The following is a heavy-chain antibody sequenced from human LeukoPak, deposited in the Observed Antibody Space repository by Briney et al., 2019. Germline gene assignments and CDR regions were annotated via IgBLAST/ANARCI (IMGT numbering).Heavy chain of an antibody. Sequence: PSETLSLTCTVSGGSISSYYWSWIRQPPGKGLEYIGYIYYSGSTNYNPSLKSRVTISLDTSKNQFSLKLNSVTAADTAVYYCARQSSGERPNFDSWGPGTLVTVSS. V-gene: IGHV4-59*08. J-gene: IGHJ4*02. D-gene: IGHD6-25*01. CDR3: ARQSSGERPNFDS. CDR1: GGSISSYY. CDR2: IYYSGST.